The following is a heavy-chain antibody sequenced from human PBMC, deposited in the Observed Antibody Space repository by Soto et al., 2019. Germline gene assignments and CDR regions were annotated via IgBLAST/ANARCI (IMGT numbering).Heavy chain of an antibody. CDR1: GFTFSTYT. CDR3: AIDPATPMPEAFDI. J-gene: IGHJ3*02. Sequence: EVQLVESGGGLVKPGGSLRLSCAASGFTFSTYTMNWVRQAPGKGLEWVSSISSNSYYIYYADSVKGRFTISRDNAKTSLSLQMKRLRADDTAVYFCAIDPATPMPEAFDIWGHGTMVPVSS. CDR2: ISSNSYYI. V-gene: IGHV3-21*01. D-gene: IGHD5-18*01.